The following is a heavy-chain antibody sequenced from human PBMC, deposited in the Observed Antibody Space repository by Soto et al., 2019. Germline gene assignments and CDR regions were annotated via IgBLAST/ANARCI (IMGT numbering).Heavy chain of an antibody. CDR1: GYNFATTS. CDR2: ITPYNGDT. Sequence: QAHLQQSGAEVKKPGASVKVSCEASGYNFATTSIAWVRQAPGQGLERMGWITPYNGDTNYEQKLQGRVTMTTDTSTNTAHMEVRSLRSDDTAVYYCATLGPCSGGTCYSRPLDNWGQGTLVTVSS. J-gene: IGHJ4*02. D-gene: IGHD2-15*01. CDR3: ATLGPCSGGTCYSRPLDN. V-gene: IGHV1-18*01.